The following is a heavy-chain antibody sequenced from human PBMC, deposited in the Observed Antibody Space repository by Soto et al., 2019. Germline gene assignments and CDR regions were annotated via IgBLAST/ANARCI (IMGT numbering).Heavy chain of an antibody. CDR3: ATSGPTPDY. J-gene: IGHJ4*02. V-gene: IGHV3-30*03. CDR2: ISYDGSNK. Sequence: ESGGGVVQPGRSLRLSCAASGFTFSSYGMHWVRQAPGKGLEWVAVISYDGSNKYYADSVKGRFTISRDNSKNTLYLQMNSLRAEDTAVYYCATSGPTPDYWGQGTLVTVSS. D-gene: IGHD3-10*01. CDR1: GFTFSSYG.